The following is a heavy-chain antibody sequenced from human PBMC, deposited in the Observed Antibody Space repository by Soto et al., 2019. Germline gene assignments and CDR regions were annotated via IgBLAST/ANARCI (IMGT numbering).Heavy chain of an antibody. CDR3: ARASVPVDTAMALDY. CDR2: ISAYNGNT. J-gene: IGHJ4*02. D-gene: IGHD5-18*01. V-gene: IGHV1-18*01. CDR1: GYTFTSYG. Sequence: GASVNVSRKASGYTFTSYGISWVRQAPGQGLEWMGWISAYNGNTNYAQKLQGRVTMTTDTSTSTAYMELRSLRSDDTAVYYCARASVPVDTAMALDYWGQGTLVTVSS.